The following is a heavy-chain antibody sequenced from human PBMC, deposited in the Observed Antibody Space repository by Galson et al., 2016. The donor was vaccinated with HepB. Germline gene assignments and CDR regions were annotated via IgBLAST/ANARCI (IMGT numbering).Heavy chain of an antibody. V-gene: IGHV4-4*02. CDR2: IYHTGTS. J-gene: IGHJ5*02. CDR1: GASISDSNW. D-gene: IGHD2-2*01. CDR3: ARAAVIPGARMVFDP. Sequence: SETLSLTCAVSGASISDSNWWTWVRQVPGKGLEWIGEIYHTGTSNNNPFLNSRFTLSVDTSRNQFSLNITSWTAADTAVYYCARAAVIPGARMVFDPWGQGTLVTVSS.